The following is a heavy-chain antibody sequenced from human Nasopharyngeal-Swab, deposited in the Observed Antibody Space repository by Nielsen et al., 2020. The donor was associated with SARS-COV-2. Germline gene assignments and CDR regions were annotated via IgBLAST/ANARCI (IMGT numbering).Heavy chain of an antibody. CDR3: AKEVAAAIGEYYFDY. CDR1: GFTFSSYG. Sequence: GESLKISCAASGFTFSSYGMHWVRQAPGKGLEWVSAISGSGGSTYYADSVKGRFTISRDNSKNTLYLQMNSLRAEDTAVYYCAKEVAAAIGEYYFDYWGQGTLVTVSS. V-gene: IGHV3-23*01. CDR2: ISGSGGST. J-gene: IGHJ4*02. D-gene: IGHD6-13*01.